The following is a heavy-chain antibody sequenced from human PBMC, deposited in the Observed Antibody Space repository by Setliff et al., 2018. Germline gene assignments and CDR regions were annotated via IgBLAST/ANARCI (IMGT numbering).Heavy chain of an antibody. CDR2: IYTSWST. V-gene: IGHV4-61*09. J-gene: IGHJ6*03. Sequence: PSETLSLTCTVSDDSISSRHYYWSWIRQPAGKGLEWLGQIYTSWSTNYNPSLKGRATLSIDASKKQFSLMMNSVTAADTGVYFCARVVPTARRGRLYYYYMDVWDKGATVTVSS. D-gene: IGHD1-1*01. CDR3: ARVVPTARRGRLYYYYMDV. CDR1: DDSISSRHYY.